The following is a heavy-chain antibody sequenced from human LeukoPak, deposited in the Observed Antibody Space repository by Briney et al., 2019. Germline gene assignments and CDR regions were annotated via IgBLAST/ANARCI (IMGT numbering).Heavy chain of an antibody. CDR3: ATSSNAPGNH. Sequence: GGSLRLSCAASGFRFSGYSMSWVRQAPGKGLEWVAYIISSSSIIYYADSVKGRFTISRDNAKNSLNLQMNSLRAEDTAVYYCATSSNAPGNHWGQGTLVTVSS. CDR2: IISSSSII. J-gene: IGHJ5*02. V-gene: IGHV3-48*04. CDR1: GFRFSGYS. D-gene: IGHD2-2*01.